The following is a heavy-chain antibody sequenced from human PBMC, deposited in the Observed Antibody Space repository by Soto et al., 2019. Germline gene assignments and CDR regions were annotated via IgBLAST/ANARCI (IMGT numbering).Heavy chain of an antibody. V-gene: IGHV3-23*01. CDR3: AQQNLRTTLLWFGEMDYYGMDV. CDR1: GFTFSSYA. D-gene: IGHD3-10*01. J-gene: IGHJ6*02. CDR2: ISGSGGST. Sequence: GGSLRLSCAASGFTFSSYAMSWVRQAPGKGLEWVSAISGSGGSTYYADSVKGRFTISRDNSKNTLYLQMNSLRAEDTAVYYCAQQNLRTTLLWFGEMDYYGMDVWGQGTTVTVSS.